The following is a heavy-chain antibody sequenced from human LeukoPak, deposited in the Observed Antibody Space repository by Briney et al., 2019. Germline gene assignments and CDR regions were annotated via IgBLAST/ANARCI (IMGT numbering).Heavy chain of an antibody. CDR3: ARYYYDSSGYHDAFDI. CDR2: IIPIFGTA. D-gene: IGHD3-22*01. J-gene: IGHJ3*02. CDR1: RGTFSNYA. V-gene: IGHV1-69*13. Sequence: SVKVSCKASRGTFSNYAISWVRQAPGQGLEWMGGIIPIFGTANYAQKFQGRVTITADESTSTAYMELSSLRSEDTAVYYCARYYYDSSGYHDAFDIWGQGTMVTVSS.